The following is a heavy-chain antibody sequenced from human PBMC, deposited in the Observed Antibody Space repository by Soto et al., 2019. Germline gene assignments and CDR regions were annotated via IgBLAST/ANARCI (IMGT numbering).Heavy chain of an antibody. CDR3: ARGLNSFDS. CDR1: GFTFSDHY. CDR2: SRIKADNYVT. V-gene: IGHV3-72*01. J-gene: IGHJ4*02. D-gene: IGHD1-26*01. Sequence: GGSLRLSCAVSGFTFSDHYMDWVRQAPGKGLEWIGRSRIKADNYVTQYAASVKGRFTISRDDSNNLLYLQMNSLKTDDTAVYYCARGLNSFDSWGQGTLVTVSS.